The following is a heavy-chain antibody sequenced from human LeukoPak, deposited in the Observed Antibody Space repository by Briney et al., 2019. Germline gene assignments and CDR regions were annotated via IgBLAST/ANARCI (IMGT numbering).Heavy chain of an antibody. CDR1: GGSISSGSYY. D-gene: IGHD3-10*01. CDR2: IYTSGST. V-gene: IGHV4-61*02. J-gene: IGHJ4*02. Sequence: SETLSLTCTVSGGSISSGSYYWSWIRQPAGRGLEWIGRIYTSGSTNYNPSLKSRVTISLDTSKNQFSLKLSSVTAADTAVYYCARDQSRITMVRGAEFDYWGQGTLVTVSS. CDR3: ARDQSRITMVRGAEFDY.